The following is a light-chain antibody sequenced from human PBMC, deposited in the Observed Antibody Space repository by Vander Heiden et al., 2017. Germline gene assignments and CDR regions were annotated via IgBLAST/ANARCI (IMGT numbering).Light chain of an antibody. CDR2: WAS. CDR3: QQYYSTPYT. Sequence: DIVMTPSPDSLARSLGALAPINCKTSQSVLYSSNNRNYLAWYQQKPGQPPKLLIYWASTRESGVPDRFSGRGSGTDFTLTISSMQAEDVAVYYCQQYYSTPYTFGQGTKLEIK. V-gene: IGKV4-1*01. CDR1: QSVLYSSNNRNY. J-gene: IGKJ2*01.